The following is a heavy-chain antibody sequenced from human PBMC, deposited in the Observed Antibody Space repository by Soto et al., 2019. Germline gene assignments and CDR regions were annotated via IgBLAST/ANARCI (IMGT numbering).Heavy chain of an antibody. D-gene: IGHD4-17*01. Sequence: QVQLVESGGGVVQPGRSLRLSCAASGFTFSSYAMHWVRQAPGKGLEWVAVISYDGSNKYYADSVKGRFTISRDNSKNTLYLQMNSLRAEDTAVYYCARDETVTPQDYYYYGMDVWGQGTTVTVSS. CDR1: GFTFSSYA. V-gene: IGHV3-30-3*01. CDR2: ISYDGSNK. J-gene: IGHJ6*02. CDR3: ARDETVTPQDYYYYGMDV.